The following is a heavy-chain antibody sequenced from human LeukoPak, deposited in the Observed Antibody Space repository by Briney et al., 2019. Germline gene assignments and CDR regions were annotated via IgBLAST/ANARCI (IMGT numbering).Heavy chain of an antibody. CDR3: AKGTGKYWTYFDN. D-gene: IGHD1-1*01. CDR2: ISWNSGSI. V-gene: IGHV3-9*01. J-gene: IGHJ4*02. CDR1: GFTFDDYA. Sequence: GGSLRLSCTASGFTFDDYAMHWVRHAPGKGLEWVSGISWNSGSIDYAGSVRGRFTISRDNANNSLSLHMSSLSAEDTALYYCAKGTGKYWTYFDNWGQGTLVTVSS.